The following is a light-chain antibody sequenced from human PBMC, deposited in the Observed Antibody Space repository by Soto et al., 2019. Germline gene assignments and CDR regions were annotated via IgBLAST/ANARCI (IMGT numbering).Light chain of an antibody. CDR2: AAS. CDR3: KKSYSTTKWK. V-gene: IGKV1-39*01. Sequence: DIHITQSPSSLSASVGDRVTITCLSSQSIVTYLNWYLQKPGKAPKLLIYAASNLQSGVPSRFSGSGSGTDLTLNISSMQHEDFANHFCKKSYSTTKWKFGQGNKVDIK. CDR1: QSIVTY. J-gene: IGKJ1*01.